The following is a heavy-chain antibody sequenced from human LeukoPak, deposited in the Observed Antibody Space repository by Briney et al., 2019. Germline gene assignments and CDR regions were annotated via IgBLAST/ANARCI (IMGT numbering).Heavy chain of an antibody. J-gene: IGHJ4*02. V-gene: IGHV4-34*01. CDR2: INHSGST. CDR3: ARPRSSGYDY. CDR1: GGSFSGYY. D-gene: IGHD3-22*01. Sequence: SETLSLTCAVYGGSFSGYYWSWIRQPPGKGLEWIGEINHSGSTNYNPSLKSRVTISVDTSKNQFSLKLSSVTAADTAVYYCARPRSSGYDYWGQGTLVTVPS.